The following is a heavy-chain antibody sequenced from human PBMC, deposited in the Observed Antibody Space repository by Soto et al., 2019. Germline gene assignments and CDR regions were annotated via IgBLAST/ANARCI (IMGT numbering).Heavy chain of an antibody. CDR1: GFTVSRNY. D-gene: IGHD2-8*01. Sequence: GGSLRLSCAASGFTVSRNYMSWVRQAPGKGLEWVSVIYSGGSTYYADSVKGRFTISRDNSKNTLYLQMNSLRAEDTAVYYCASGMYPYHYYGMDVWGQGTTVTVSS. CDR3: ASGMYPYHYYGMDV. V-gene: IGHV3-66*01. J-gene: IGHJ6*02. CDR2: IYSGGST.